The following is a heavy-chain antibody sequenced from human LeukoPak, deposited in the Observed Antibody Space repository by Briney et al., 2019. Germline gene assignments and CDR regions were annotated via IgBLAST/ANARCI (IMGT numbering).Heavy chain of an antibody. D-gene: IGHD4-17*01. CDR2: IYYSGST. J-gene: IGHJ3*02. CDR1: GGSISSGDYY. CDR3: PRHKGGSYGDYVNAFDI. Sequence: SETLSLTCTVSGGSISSGDYYWSWIRQPPGKWLEWIGSIYYSGSTYYNPSLKSRVTISVDTSKNQFSLKLSSVTAADTAVYYCPRHKGGSYGDYVNAFDIWGQGTMVTVSS. V-gene: IGHV4-39*01.